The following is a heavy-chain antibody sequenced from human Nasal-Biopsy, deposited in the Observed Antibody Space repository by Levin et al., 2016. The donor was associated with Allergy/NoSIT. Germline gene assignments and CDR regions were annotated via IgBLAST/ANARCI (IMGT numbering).Heavy chain of an antibody. CDR2: IGSGADT. CDR3: VRGTAPGFGDYGLDV. J-gene: IGHJ6*02. V-gene: IGHV3-13*01. Sequence: GGSLRLSCAASGFTFRAYDMHWVRQAPGTGLEWVAGIGSGADTNYAGSVKGRVTISRENAKNSLYLQMNSLRAGDTAVYYCVRGTAPGFGDYGLDVWGQGTTVTVSS. D-gene: IGHD3-10*01. CDR1: GFTFRAYD.